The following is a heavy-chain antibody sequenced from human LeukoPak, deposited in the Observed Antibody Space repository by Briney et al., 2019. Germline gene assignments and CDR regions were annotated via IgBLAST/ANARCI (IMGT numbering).Heavy chain of an antibody. CDR2: ISYDGSNK. CDR1: GFTFSSYG. Sequence: PGGSLRLSCAASGFTFSSYGMHWVRQAPGKGLEWVAVISYDGSNKYYADSVKGRFTISRDNSKNTLYLQMNSLRAEDTAVYYCAKGRVWSVAGTHSWGQGTLVTVSS. V-gene: IGHV3-30*18. J-gene: IGHJ4*02. CDR3: AKGRVWSVAGTHS. D-gene: IGHD6-19*01.